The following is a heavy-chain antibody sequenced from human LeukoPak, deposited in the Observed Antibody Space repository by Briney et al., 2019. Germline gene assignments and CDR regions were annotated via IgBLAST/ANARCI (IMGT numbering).Heavy chain of an antibody. Sequence: SVKVSCKASGYTFTSYDINWVRQATGQGLEWMGWMNPNSGNAGYAQKFQGRVTITRNTSISTAYIELSSLKSEDTAVYSCARADHEYRRPSDYWGQGTLVTVSS. CDR1: GYTFTSYD. CDR2: MNPNSGNA. V-gene: IGHV1-8*03. J-gene: IGHJ4*02. CDR3: ARADHEYRRPSDY. D-gene: IGHD6-6*01.